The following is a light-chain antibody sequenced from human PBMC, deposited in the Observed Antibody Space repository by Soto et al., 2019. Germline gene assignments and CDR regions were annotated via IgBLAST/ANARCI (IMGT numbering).Light chain of an antibody. V-gene: IGKV3-11*01. CDR2: DAS. CDR1: QSVSSY. Sequence: EIVLTPSPATLSLSPVERATLSGRASQSVSSYLAWYQQKPGQAPRLLIYDASNRATGIPARFSGSGSGTDFTLTISSLEPEDFAVYYCQQRSNWPWTFGQGTKVDIK. CDR3: QQRSNWPWT. J-gene: IGKJ1*01.